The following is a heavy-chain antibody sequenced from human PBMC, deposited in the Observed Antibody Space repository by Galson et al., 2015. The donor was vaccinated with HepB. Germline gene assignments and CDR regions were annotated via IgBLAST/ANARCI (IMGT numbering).Heavy chain of an antibody. CDR2: TYYRSKWYN. CDR1: GDSVSSNSAA. J-gene: IGHJ6*02. Sequence: CAISGDSVSSNSAAWNWIRQSPSRGLEWLGRTYYRSKWYNDYAVSVKSRITINPDTSKNQFSLQLNSVTPEDTAVYYCAREGMGYSSGWTDYYYYYGMDVWGQGTTVTVSS. CDR3: AREGMGYSSGWTDYYYYYGMDV. D-gene: IGHD6-19*01. V-gene: IGHV6-1*01.